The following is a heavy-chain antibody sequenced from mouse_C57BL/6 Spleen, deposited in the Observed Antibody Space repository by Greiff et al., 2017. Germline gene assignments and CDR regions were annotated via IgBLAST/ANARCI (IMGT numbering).Heavy chain of an antibody. V-gene: IGHV5-17*01. J-gene: IGHJ3*01. Sequence: EVQRVESGRGLVQPGGSLKLSCAASGFAFSDSGMNWVRQAPEKGLEWVAYISSGSSTIYYADTVKGRFTISRDNAKNTLFLQMTSLRSEDTSMYYCARSWDDAYWGQGTLVTVSA. CDR3: ARSWDDAY. CDR2: ISSGSSTI. D-gene: IGHD4-1*01. CDR1: GFAFSDSG.